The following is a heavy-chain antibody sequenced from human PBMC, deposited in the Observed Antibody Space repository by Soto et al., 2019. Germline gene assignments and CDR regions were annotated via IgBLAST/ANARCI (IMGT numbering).Heavy chain of an antibody. CDR3: AHRSWGIAVAGTGFDY. D-gene: IGHD6-19*01. J-gene: IGHJ4*02. Sequence: SGPTLVNPTQTLTLTCTFSGFSLSTSGVGVGWIRQPPGKALEWLALIYWDDDKRYSPSLKSRLTITKDTSKNQVVLTMTNMDPVDTATYYCAHRSWGIAVAGTGFDYWGQGTLVTVSS. V-gene: IGHV2-5*02. CDR1: GFSLSTSGVG. CDR2: IYWDDDK.